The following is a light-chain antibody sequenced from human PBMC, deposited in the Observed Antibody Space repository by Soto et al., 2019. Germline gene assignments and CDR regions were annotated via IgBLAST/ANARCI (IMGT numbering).Light chain of an antibody. CDR3: SSYTSSNSVL. V-gene: IGLV2-14*03. CDR2: DVI. Sequence: QSALTQPASVSGSPGQSITISCTGTSSDVGGYNYVSWYQLHPGNAPKLMIYDVINRPSGVSYRFSGSKSSNTASLTISGLQAEDEADYYCSSYTSSNSVLFGGGTKLTVL. CDR1: SSDVGGYNY. J-gene: IGLJ2*01.